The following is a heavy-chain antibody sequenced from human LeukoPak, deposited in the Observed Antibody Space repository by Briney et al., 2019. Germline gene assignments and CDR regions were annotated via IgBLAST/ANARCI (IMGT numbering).Heavy chain of an antibody. CDR3: AKVLQAQSNGLLNILWWLH. V-gene: IGHV3-23*01. D-gene: IGHD3-10*01. CDR1: GFTFSSYA. J-gene: IGHJ4*02. Sequence: TGGSLRLSCAASGFTFSSYAMSWVRQAPGKGLEWVSGISGSGGSTYYADSVKGRFTISRDNSRNAPYLQMNSLRAEDTAVYYCAKVLQAQSNGLLNILWWLHWGQGTLVTVSS. CDR2: ISGSGGST.